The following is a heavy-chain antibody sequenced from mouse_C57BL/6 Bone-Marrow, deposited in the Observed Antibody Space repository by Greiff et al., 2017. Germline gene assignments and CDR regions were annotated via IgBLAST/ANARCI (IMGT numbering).Heavy chain of an antibody. V-gene: IGHV1-53*01. CDR1: GYTFTSYW. CDR2: INTSNGGT. Sequence: QVQLQQPGTDLVKPGASVKLSCKASGYTFTSYWMHWVKQRPGQGLEWIGSINTSNGGTNYNEKFKSTATLTVDKSSSTAYMQLSSLTSEDSSVYYCARTDYSNSWYFDFWGTGTTVTVSS. CDR3: ARTDYSNSWYFDF. D-gene: IGHD2-5*01. J-gene: IGHJ1*03.